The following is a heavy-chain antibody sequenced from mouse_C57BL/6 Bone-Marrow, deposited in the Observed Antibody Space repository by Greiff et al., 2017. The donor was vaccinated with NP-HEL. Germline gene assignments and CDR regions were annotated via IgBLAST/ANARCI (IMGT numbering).Heavy chain of an antibody. Sequence: DVMLVESGGGLVKPGGSLKLSCAASGFTFSSYAMSWVRQTPDKRLEWVATISDGGSYTYYPDNVKGRFTISRDNAKNNLYLQMSHLKSEDTAMYYCAREMGYYYGRWAYWGQGTLVTVSA. V-gene: IGHV5-4*01. D-gene: IGHD1-1*01. CDR1: GFTFSSYA. CDR2: ISDGGSYT. J-gene: IGHJ3*01. CDR3: AREMGYYYGRWAY.